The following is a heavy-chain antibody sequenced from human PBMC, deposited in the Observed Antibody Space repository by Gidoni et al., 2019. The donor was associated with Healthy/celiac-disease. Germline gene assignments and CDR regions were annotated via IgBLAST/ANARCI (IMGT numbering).Heavy chain of an antibody. CDR2: ISGSGGST. V-gene: IGHV3-23*01. CDR1: GFTFRSYA. D-gene: IGHD3-3*01. CDR3: AKRGIFGVVVNYFDY. J-gene: IGHJ4*02. Sequence: EVQLLESGGGLVQSGGSLRLSCAAPGFTFRSYAMSWVSQAPGKGLEWVSAISGSGGSTYYADSVKGRFTISRDNSKNTLYLQMNSLRAEDTAVYYCAKRGIFGVVVNYFDYWGQGTLVTVSS.